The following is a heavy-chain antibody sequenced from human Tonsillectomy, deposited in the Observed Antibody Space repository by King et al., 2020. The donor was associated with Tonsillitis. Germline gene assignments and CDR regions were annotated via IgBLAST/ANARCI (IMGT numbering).Heavy chain of an antibody. CDR1: GGTFSNYA. D-gene: IGHD3-3*01. CDR2: IIPLFGTA. Sequence: VQLVESGAEVKKPGSSVKVSCKASGGTFSNYAINWVRQAPGQGLEWMGGIIPLFGTANYAQKFQGRVTITADESTSTAYMELSSLRSEDTAVYYCARGGTMTDAFDIWGQGTMVTVSS. V-gene: IGHV1-69*01. J-gene: IGHJ3*02. CDR3: ARGGTMTDAFDI.